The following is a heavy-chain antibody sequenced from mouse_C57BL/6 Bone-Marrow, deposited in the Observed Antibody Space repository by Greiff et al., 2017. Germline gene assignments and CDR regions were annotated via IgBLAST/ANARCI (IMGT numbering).Heavy chain of an antibody. CDR3: ALYDYEDYFDY. CDR1: GYTFTSYW. CDR2: IYPSDSET. J-gene: IGHJ2*01. Sequence: QVQLQQPGAELVRPGSSVKLSCKASGYTFTSYWMAWVKQRPGQGLEWIGNIYPSDSETHYNQKFKDKATLTVDKSSSTAYMQLSSLTSEDSAVYYCALYDYEDYFDYWGQGTTLTVSS. V-gene: IGHV1-61*01. D-gene: IGHD2-4*01.